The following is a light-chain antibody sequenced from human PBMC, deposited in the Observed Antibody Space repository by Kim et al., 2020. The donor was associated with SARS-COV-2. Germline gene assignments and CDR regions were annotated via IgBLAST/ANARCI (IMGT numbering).Light chain of an antibody. CDR1: SSNIGSNT. J-gene: IGLJ1*01. CDR2: SNN. V-gene: IGLV1-44*01. CDR3: AAWDDSLNGPYV. Sequence: ELTQPPSASGTPGQRVTISCSGSSSNIGSNTVNWYQQLPGTAPKLLIYSNNQRPSGVPDRFSGSKSGTSASLAISGLQSEDEADYYCAAWDDSLNGPYVFGTGTKVTVL.